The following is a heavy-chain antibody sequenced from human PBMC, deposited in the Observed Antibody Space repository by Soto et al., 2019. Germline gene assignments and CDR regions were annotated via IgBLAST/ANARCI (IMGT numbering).Heavy chain of an antibody. D-gene: IGHD3-3*01. CDR2: ISSSSSYI. CDR1: GFTFSSYS. CDR3: ARDFFGVVITIRYFDY. Sequence: GGSLRLSCAASGFTFSSYSMNWVRQAPGKGLEWVSSISSSSSYIYYADSVKGRFTISRDNAKNSLYLQMNSLRAEDTAVYYCARDFFGVVITIRYFDYWGQGTLVTVS. J-gene: IGHJ4*02. V-gene: IGHV3-21*01.